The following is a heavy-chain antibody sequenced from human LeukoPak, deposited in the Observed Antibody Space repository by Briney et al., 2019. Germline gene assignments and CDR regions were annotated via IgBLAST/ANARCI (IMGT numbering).Heavy chain of an antibody. CDR3: ARNTTEVVTAKWFDP. V-gene: IGHV4-38-2*01. CDR2: IYHSGST. Sequence: SETLSLTCAVSGYSISSGDYWGWIRQPPGKGLEWIGSIYHSGSTHYNLSLKSRVTISVDTSKNQFYLKLSSVTAADTAVYDCARNTTEVVTAKWFDPWGQGTLVTVSS. D-gene: IGHD2-21*02. CDR1: GYSISSGDY. J-gene: IGHJ5*02.